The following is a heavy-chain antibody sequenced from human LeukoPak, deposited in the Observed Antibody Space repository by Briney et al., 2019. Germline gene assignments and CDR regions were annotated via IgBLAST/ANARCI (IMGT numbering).Heavy chain of an antibody. Sequence: GASVKVSCKASVYTFTGYYMHWVRQAPGQGLEWMGWINPNSGGTNYAQKFRGRVTMTRDTSISTAYMELSRLRSDDTAVYYCARTTDSDILTGYYYWGQGTLVTVSS. J-gene: IGHJ4*02. CDR2: INPNSGGT. CDR1: VYTFTGYY. CDR3: ARTTDSDILTGYYY. V-gene: IGHV1-2*02. D-gene: IGHD3-9*01.